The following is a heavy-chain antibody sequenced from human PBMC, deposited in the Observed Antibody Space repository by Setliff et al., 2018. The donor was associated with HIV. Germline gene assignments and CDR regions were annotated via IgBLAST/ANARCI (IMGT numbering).Heavy chain of an antibody. V-gene: IGHV4-39*01. Sequence: LSLTCTVSGGSIRSIDYVWGWIRQPPGKGLEWLGNIGNIYYGGTTYYNPSLKGRITISVFTSSQQLSLTLTSVTPADTAVYYCARLRAAGTVHYFDPWGQGTQVTSPQ. CDR1: GGSIRSIDYV. CDR3: ARLRAAGTVHYFDP. D-gene: IGHD6-13*01. J-gene: IGHJ5*02. CDR2: IYYGGTT.